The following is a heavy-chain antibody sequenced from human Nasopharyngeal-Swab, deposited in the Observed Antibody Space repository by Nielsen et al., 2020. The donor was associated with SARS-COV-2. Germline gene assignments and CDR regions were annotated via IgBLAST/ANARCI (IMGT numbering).Heavy chain of an antibody. D-gene: IGHD5-18*01. J-gene: IGHJ4*02. CDR2: INAGNGNT. CDR3: ARDRDVDTAMVMERFDY. Sequence: WVRQAPGQRLEWMGWINAGNGNTKYSQKFQGRVTITRDTSASTAYMEPSSLRSEDTAVYYCARDRDVDTAMVMERFDYWGQGTLVTVSS. V-gene: IGHV1-3*01.